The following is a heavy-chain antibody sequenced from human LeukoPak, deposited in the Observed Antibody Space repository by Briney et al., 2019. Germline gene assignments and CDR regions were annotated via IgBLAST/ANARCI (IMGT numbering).Heavy chain of an antibody. Sequence: GGSLRLSCAASRLTVNSYTMHWVRQAPGKGLEWVAVISYDGSKKYYADSVKGRFTISRDNSKNTLYLQMNSLRPEDTAMYYCAKDFHTVTTFDYWGQGTLVTVSS. CDR3: AKDFHTVTTFDY. CDR1: RLTVNSYT. D-gene: IGHD4-11*01. J-gene: IGHJ4*02. V-gene: IGHV3-30-3*01. CDR2: ISYDGSKK.